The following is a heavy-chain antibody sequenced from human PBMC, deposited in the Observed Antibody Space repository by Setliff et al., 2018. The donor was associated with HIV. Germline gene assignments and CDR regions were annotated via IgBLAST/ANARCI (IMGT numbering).Heavy chain of an antibody. J-gene: IGHJ4*02. CDR2: IYPGDSDT. V-gene: IGHV5-51*01. CDR3: ARTSGARTTDY. Sequence: PGESLKISCKGSGYTFTSYWIAWVRQMPGKGLEWMGIIYPGDSDTRYSPSFEGQVTISADKSISTVYLQWSNLKASDSAMYYCARTSGARTTDYWGQGTLVTVSS. CDR1: GYTFTSYW. D-gene: IGHD1-1*01.